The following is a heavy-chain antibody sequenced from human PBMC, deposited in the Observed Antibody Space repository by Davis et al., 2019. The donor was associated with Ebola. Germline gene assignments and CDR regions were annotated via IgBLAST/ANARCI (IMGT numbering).Heavy chain of an antibody. CDR2: INHSGST. V-gene: IGHV4-34*01. CDR1: GGSFSGYY. CDR3: ARGPRIAARVGPYAFDI. Sequence: PSETLSLTCAVYGGSFSGYYWSWTRQPPGKGLEWIGEINHSGSTNYNPSLKSRVTISVDTSKNQFSLKLSSVTAADTAVYYCARGPRIAARVGPYAFDIWGQGTMVTVSS. J-gene: IGHJ3*02. D-gene: IGHD6-6*01.